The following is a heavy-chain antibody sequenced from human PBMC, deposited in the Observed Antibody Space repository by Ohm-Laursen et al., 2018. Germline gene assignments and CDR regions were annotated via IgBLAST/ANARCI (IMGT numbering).Heavy chain of an antibody. V-gene: IGHV3-23*01. Sequence: SLRLSCAASGFTFSSYAMTWVRQAPGKGLEWVSGISGGGGGTYYADSVKGRFTISRDDSKNTLNLQINSLRAEDTAIYYCAKDGAYSSSAYYFDHWGQGTLVTVSS. D-gene: IGHD6-13*01. CDR1: GFTFSSYA. CDR2: ISGGGGGT. CDR3: AKDGAYSSSAYYFDH. J-gene: IGHJ4*02.